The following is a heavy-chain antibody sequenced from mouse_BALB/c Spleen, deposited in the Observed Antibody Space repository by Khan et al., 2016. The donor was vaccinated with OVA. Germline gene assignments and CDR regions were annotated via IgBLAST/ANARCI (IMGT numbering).Heavy chain of an antibody. D-gene: IGHD2-14*01. CDR2: IRSGGNT. Sequence: QVQLKESGPGLVRPSQTLSITCTVSGFSLTTFGVHWVRQSPGKGLEWLGVIRSGGNTAYNAAFISRLSITKDNSKSQVFFKMTSLQADDTAMYYCARNSYMYDFTYWGQGTLVTVSA. J-gene: IGHJ3*01. V-gene: IGHV2-2*01. CDR3: ARNSYMYDFTY. CDR1: GFSLTTFG.